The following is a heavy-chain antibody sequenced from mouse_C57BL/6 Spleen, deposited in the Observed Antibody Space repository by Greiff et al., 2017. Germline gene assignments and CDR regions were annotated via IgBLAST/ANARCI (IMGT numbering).Heavy chain of an antibody. CDR1: GYTFTSYW. CDR3: ARGGDYGNHEGFAY. CDR2: IDPNSGGT. Sequence: QVQLQQPGAELVKPGASVKLSCKASGYTFTSYWMHWVKQRPGRGLECIGRIDPNSGGTKYNEKFKSKATLTVDKPSSTAYMQLSSLTSEDSAVYYCARGGDYGNHEGFAYWGQGTLVTVSA. V-gene: IGHV1-72*01. D-gene: IGHD2-1*01. J-gene: IGHJ3*01.